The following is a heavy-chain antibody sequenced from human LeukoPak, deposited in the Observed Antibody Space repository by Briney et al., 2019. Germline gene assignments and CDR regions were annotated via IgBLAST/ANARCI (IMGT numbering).Heavy chain of an antibody. Sequence: SETLSLTCTVSGGSLSSYYWSWIRQPPGKGLEWIGYIYYSGSTNYNPSLKSRVTISVDTSKNQFSLKLSSVTAADTAVYYCASLSFGPEMYYYDSSGLYYFDYWGQGTLVTVSS. CDR1: GGSLSSYY. CDR2: IYYSGST. CDR3: ASLSFGPEMYYYDSSGLYYFDY. J-gene: IGHJ4*02. D-gene: IGHD3-22*01. V-gene: IGHV4-59*01.